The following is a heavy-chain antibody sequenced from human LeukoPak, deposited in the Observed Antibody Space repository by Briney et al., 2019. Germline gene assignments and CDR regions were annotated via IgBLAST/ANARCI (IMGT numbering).Heavy chain of an antibody. V-gene: IGHV3-30*02. CDR1: GFTFSSYG. CDR3: AKDLFRGSLETRLYYYYYYMDV. CDR2: IRYDGSNK. D-gene: IGHD2-21*01. Sequence: PGGSLRLSCAASGFTFSSYGMHWVRQAPGKGLEWVAFIRYDGSNKYYADSVKGRFTISRDNSKNTLYLQMNSLRAEDTAVYYCAKDLFRGSLETRLYYYYYYMDVWGKGTTVTISS. J-gene: IGHJ6*03.